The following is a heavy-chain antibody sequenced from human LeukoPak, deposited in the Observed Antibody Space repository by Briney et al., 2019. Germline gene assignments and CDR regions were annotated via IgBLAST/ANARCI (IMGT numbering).Heavy chain of an antibody. D-gene: IGHD1-1*01. V-gene: IGHV4-39*07. CDR2: IYYSGST. CDR1: GGSISSSDYY. Sequence: SETLSLTCTVSGGSISSSDYYWGWIRQPPGKGLEWIGDIYYSGSTYYNPSLKSRVTISVDTSKNQFSLKLSSVTAADTAVYYCARSMNEAASTDIWGQGTMVTVSS. J-gene: IGHJ3*02. CDR3: ARSMNEAASTDI.